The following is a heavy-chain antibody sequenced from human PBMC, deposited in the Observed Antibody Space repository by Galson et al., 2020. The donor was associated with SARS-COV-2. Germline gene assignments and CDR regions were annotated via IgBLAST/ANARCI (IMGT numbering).Heavy chain of an antibody. D-gene: IGHD1-26*01. J-gene: IGHJ4*02. V-gene: IGHV4-38-2*02. CDR3: ARGAFFIVDVMSEIDF. CDR1: GYSISSGYY. Sequence: SETLSLTCTVSGYSISSGYYWGWIRQPPGKGLEWIGRIYHSGSTYYNPSLKSRVTISVDTSKNQFSLKLSSVTAADPAVYCCARGAFFIVDVMSEIDFWGQGTLVTVSS. CDR2: IYHSGST.